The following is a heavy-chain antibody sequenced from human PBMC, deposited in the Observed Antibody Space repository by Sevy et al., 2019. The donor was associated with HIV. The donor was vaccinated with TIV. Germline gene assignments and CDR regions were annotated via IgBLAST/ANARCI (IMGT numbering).Heavy chain of an antibody. Sequence: GGSLRLSCAASGFTPSTYGMHWVRQAPGKGLEWVAVIGYDGSNKYYADSVKGRFTTSRDNSKNTLFLQMDSLRAEDTAVYYCARDPRIYGDYLLAYFDYWGQGTLVTVSS. CDR1: GFTPSTYG. V-gene: IGHV3-33*01. J-gene: IGHJ4*02. CDR2: IGYDGSNK. D-gene: IGHD4-17*01. CDR3: ARDPRIYGDYLLAYFDY.